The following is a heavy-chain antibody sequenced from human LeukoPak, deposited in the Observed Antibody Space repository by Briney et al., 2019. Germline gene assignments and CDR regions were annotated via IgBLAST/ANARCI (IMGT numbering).Heavy chain of an antibody. V-gene: IGHV3-23*01. CDR2: ISGSGGNT. D-gene: IGHD6-19*01. CDR1: GFTFSSYA. CDR3: AKVKWVSSGYLDY. Sequence: PGGSLRLSCAASGFTFSSYAMSWVRQGPGKGLEWVSAISGSGGNTYYADSGKGRLTISRDHSKNTLEPQPKSIGGDGTAVYYCAKVKWVSSGYLDYWGQGTLVTVSA. J-gene: IGHJ4*02.